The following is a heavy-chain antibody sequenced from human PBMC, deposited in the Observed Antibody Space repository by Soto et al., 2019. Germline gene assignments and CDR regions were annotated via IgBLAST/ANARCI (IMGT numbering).Heavy chain of an antibody. CDR2: INHSGST. CDR3: ARVVTATNYYYYGMDV. Sequence: SETLSLTCAVYGGSFSGYYWSWIRQPPGKGLEWIGEINHSGSTNYNPSLKSRVTISVDTSKNQFSLKLSSVTAADTAVYYCARVVTATNYYYYGMDVRGQGTTVT. CDR1: GGSFSGYY. J-gene: IGHJ6*02. D-gene: IGHD2-21*02. V-gene: IGHV4-34*01.